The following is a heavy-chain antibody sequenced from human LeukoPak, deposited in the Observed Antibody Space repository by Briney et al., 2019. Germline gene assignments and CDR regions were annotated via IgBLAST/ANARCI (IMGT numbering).Heavy chain of an antibody. D-gene: IGHD5-24*01. J-gene: IGHJ4*02. V-gene: IGHV1-2*02. CDR2: INPNTGGT. CDR1: GYPFSAYY. CDR3: ARVVEMATIGYFDY. Sequence: ASVKVSCKASGYPFSAYYMHWVRQAPGQGLEWMGWINPNTGGTNYAQKFQGRVTVTRDTSISTAYMELSRLRSDDTAVYYCARVVEMATIGYFDYWGQGTLATVSS.